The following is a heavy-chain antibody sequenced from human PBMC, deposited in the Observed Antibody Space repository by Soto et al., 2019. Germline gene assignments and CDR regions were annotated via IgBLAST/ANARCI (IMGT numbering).Heavy chain of an antibody. V-gene: IGHV1-69*13. Sequence: ASVKVTCKASGGTFSSYAISWVRQAHGQGLEWMGGIIPIFGTANYAQKFQGRVTITADESTSTAYMELSSLRSEDTAVYYCARELTIFGVDHWFDTCGQAPLV. CDR2: IIPIFGTA. J-gene: IGHJ5*02. CDR3: ARELTIFGVDHWFDT. D-gene: IGHD3-3*01. CDR1: GGTFSSYA.